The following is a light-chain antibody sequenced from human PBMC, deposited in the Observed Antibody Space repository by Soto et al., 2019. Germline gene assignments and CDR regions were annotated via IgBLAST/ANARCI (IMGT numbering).Light chain of an antibody. CDR2: DVS. J-gene: IGLJ1*01. Sequence: QSALTQPASVSWSPGQSITISCTGTSSDVGGYNYVSWYQQHPGKAPKLMIYDVSNRTSGVSNRFSGSKSGNTASLTISGLQAEDEDDYYCSSYTSSSTPYVFGTGTKLTVL. CDR1: SSDVGGYNY. CDR3: SSYTSSSTPYV. V-gene: IGLV2-14*03.